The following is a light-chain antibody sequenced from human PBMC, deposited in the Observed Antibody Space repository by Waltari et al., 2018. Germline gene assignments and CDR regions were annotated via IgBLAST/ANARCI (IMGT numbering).Light chain of an antibody. CDR2: KDR. J-gene: IGLJ2*01. V-gene: IGLV3-25*03. Sequence: SYELTQSPSVSLSPGQTARITCRGDAWPTKDVYWYQKKPGQAPVLIIFKDRERPSGIPERFSGSTSGTTVTLTITGVQAEDEADYYCLSPETRGSWVFGGGTKLTVL. CDR3: LSPETRGSWV. CDR1: AWPTKD.